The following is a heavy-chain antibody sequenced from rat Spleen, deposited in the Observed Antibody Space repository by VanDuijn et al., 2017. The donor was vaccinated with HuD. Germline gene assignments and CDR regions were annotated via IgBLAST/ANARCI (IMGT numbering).Heavy chain of an antibody. J-gene: IGHJ2*01. Sequence: EVQLVESGGGLVQPGRSLKLSCAASGFTFSNYYMAWVRQAPTKGLEWVASISPSGGSTYYPDSVRGRFTISRDNAENTAYLQMNSLWSEDTATYYCAVAGYGYWGQGVVVTVSS. CDR1: GFTFSNYY. D-gene: IGHD4-3*01. CDR2: ISPSGGST. CDR3: AVAGYGY. V-gene: IGHV5-25*01.